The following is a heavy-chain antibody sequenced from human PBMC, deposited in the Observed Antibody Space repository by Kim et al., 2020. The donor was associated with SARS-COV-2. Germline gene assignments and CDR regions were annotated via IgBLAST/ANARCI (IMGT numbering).Heavy chain of an antibody. CDR3: ARGEITMVRGVIIGSVWFDP. V-gene: IGHV1-3*01. Sequence: ASVKVSCKASGYTFTSYAMHWVRQAPGQRLEWMGWINAGNGNTKYSQKFQGRVTITRDTSASTAYMELSSLRSEDTAVYYCARGEITMVRGVIIGSVWFDPWGQGPLVTVSS. CDR2: INAGNGNT. CDR1: GYTFTSYA. J-gene: IGHJ5*02. D-gene: IGHD3-10*01.